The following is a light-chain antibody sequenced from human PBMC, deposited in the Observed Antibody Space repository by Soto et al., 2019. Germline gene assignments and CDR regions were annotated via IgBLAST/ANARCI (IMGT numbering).Light chain of an antibody. CDR1: NSNIGGNT. Sequence: QSVLTQPPSASGTPGQRVTISCSGSNSNIGGNTVNWYQQLPGAAPKLLIYPNDQRPSGVPDRFSGSKFGTTASLAISGLQSEDEADYHCATWDDSLNAAVFGAGTKVTVL. J-gene: IGLJ1*01. CDR3: ATWDDSLNAAV. CDR2: PND. V-gene: IGLV1-44*01.